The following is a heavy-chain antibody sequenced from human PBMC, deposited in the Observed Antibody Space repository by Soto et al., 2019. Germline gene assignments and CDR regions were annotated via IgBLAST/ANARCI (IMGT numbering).Heavy chain of an antibody. D-gene: IGHD1-26*01. Sequence: QVQLVQSGAEVKKPGASVNVSCKASGYTFTVYYMHWVRQAPGQGLEWMGWINPKSGGTMYPQKFQGRVTMTWDTSMSTAYMALTRLRSDDRGVYYCARDLAKGGGSAGFDYWGQGTLVTVSS. V-gene: IGHV1-2*02. J-gene: IGHJ4*02. CDR1: GYTFTVYY. CDR3: ARDLAKGGGSAGFDY. CDR2: INPKSGGT.